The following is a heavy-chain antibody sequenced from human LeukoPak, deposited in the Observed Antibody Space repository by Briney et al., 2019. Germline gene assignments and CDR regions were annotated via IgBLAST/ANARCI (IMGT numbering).Heavy chain of an antibody. J-gene: IGHJ6*03. CDR2: IYYSGST. D-gene: IGHD1-1*01. Sequence: PSETLSLTCTVSGGSISSYYWSWIRQPPGKGLEWIGYIYYSGSTNYNPSLKSRVTISVDTSKNQFSLKLSSVTAADTAVYYCARVESPLEDWNGGRYYYYMDVWGKGTTVTVSS. CDR1: GGSISSYY. CDR3: ARVESPLEDWNGGRYYYYMDV. V-gene: IGHV4-59*01.